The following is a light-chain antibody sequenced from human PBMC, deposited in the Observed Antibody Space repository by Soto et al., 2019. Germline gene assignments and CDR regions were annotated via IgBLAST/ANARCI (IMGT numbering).Light chain of an antibody. V-gene: IGKV1-39*01. CDR1: QSISSY. Sequence: DIPMTQSPSSLSASVGDRVTITCRASQSISSYLNWYQQKPGKAPQLLIYAASSLQSGVPSRFSGSGSGTDFTLTISSLQPEDFATYYCQQSYSTPPLTFGGGTKWEIK. J-gene: IGKJ4*01. CDR3: QQSYSTPPLT. CDR2: AAS.